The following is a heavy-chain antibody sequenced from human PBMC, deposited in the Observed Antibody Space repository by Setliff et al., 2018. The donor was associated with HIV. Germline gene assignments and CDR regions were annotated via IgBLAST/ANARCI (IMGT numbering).Heavy chain of an antibody. CDR1: GFTFSSYS. CDR3: ARLREGYFDL. Sequence: PGGSLKLSCAASGFTFSSYSMNWVRQAPGKGLEWVSSMSSRGPYIYYADSVKGRFIISRDNAKNSLFLQMNSLRAEDTAVYYCARLREGYFDLWGRGTLGTVSS. V-gene: IGHV3-21*01. D-gene: IGHD1-26*01. J-gene: IGHJ2*01. CDR2: MSSRGPYI.